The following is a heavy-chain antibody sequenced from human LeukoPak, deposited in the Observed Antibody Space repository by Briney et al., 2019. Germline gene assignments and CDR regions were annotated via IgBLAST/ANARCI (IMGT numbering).Heavy chain of an antibody. CDR3: ARDRRELSVYFDY. Sequence: HPGGSLRLSCAASGFTFSSYSMNWVRQAPGKGLEWVSSISSSSSYIYYADSVKGRFTISRDNAKNSLYLQMNSLRAEDTAVYYCARDRRELSVYFDYWGQAPLVTVSS. V-gene: IGHV3-21*01. J-gene: IGHJ4*02. CDR1: GFTFSSYS. D-gene: IGHD1-26*01. CDR2: ISSSSSYI.